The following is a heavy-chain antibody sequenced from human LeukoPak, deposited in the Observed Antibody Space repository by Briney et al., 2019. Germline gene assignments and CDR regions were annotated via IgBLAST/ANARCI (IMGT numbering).Heavy chain of an antibody. CDR1: GGSISSYY. Sequence: TTSETLSLTCTVSGGSISSYYWSWIRQPPGKALEWIGYIYTSGSTNYNPSLRSRLTISVDTSKNQFSLRLSSVTAADTAVYYCASAIPATSWFDPWGQGTLVTVSS. D-gene: IGHD2-2*01. CDR3: ASAIPATSWFDP. J-gene: IGHJ5*02. V-gene: IGHV4-4*09. CDR2: IYTSGST.